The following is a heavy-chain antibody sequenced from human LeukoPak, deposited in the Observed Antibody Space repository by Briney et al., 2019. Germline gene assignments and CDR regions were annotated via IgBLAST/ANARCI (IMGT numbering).Heavy chain of an antibody. V-gene: IGHV3-48*03. CDR2: ISSSGSTI. D-gene: IGHD2-2*01. CDR3: ARDAYCSSTSCYWWGYYFDY. J-gene: IGHJ4*02. CDR1: GFTFSSYE. Sequence: GGSLRLSCAASGFTFSSYEMNWVRQAPGKGLEWVSYISSSGSTIYYADSVKGRFTISRDNAKNSLYLQMNSLRAEDTAVYYCARDAYCSSTSCYWWGYYFDYWGQGTLVTVSS.